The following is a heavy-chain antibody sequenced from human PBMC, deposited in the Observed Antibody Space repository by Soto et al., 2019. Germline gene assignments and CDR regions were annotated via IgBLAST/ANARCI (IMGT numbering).Heavy chain of an antibody. CDR2: INPYNGNT. CDR1: GYTFTTYH. D-gene: IGHD3-3*01. Sequence: QVQLVQSASEVKKPGASVKVSCKASGYTFTTYHISWVRQAPGQGLEWMGGINPYNGNTNFAQKFQGRVTMTTDTSMTTADMDLRSLRFDDTAVYYCARGGSPFGYWGQGTLVTVSS. CDR3: ARGGSPFGY. J-gene: IGHJ4*02. V-gene: IGHV1-18*01.